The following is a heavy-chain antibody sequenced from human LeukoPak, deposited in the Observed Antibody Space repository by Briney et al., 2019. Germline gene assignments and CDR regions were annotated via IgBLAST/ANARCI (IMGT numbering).Heavy chain of an antibody. D-gene: IGHD3-3*01. CDR2: MNPNSGNT. J-gene: IGHJ6*03. CDR1: GYTFTSYD. V-gene: IGHV1-8*01. CDR3: ARALLSPAASGWGYYYYMDV. Sequence: GASVKVSCKASGYTFTSYDINWVPQATGQGLEWMGWMNPNSGNTGYAQKFQGRVTMTRNTSISTAYMELSSLRSEDTAVYYCARALLSPAASGWGYYYYMDVWGKGTTVTVS.